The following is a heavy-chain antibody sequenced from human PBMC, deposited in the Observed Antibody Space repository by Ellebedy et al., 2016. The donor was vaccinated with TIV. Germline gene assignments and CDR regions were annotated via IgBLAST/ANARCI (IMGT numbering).Heavy chain of an antibody. CDR1: GYTLTELS. J-gene: IGHJ3*02. CDR2: FDPEDGET. Sequence: ASVKVSXXVSGYTLTELSMHWVRQAPGKGLEWMGGFDPEDGETIYAQKFQGRVTMTEDTSTDTAYMELSSLRSEDTAVYYCATGLGGSGWSDAFDIWGQGTMVTVSS. CDR3: ATGLGGSGWSDAFDI. V-gene: IGHV1-24*01. D-gene: IGHD6-19*01.